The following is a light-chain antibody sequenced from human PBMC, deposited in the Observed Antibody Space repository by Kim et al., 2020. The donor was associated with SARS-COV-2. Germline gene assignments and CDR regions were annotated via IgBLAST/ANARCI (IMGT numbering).Light chain of an antibody. V-gene: IGLV6-57*01. CDR2: ENN. Sequence: NFMLTQPHSVSESPGKTVTISCTRSSGSIASTNVQWYQQRPGPSPTAVIFENNQRPSGVPDRFSGSIDGSSNSASLTISGLKTEDEADYYCQSFDSNIQVFGGGTQLTVL. CDR1: SGSIASTN. J-gene: IGLJ3*02. CDR3: QSFDSNIQV.